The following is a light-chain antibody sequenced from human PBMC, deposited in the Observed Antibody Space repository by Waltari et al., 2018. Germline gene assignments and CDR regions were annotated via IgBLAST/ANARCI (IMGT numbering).Light chain of an antibody. J-gene: IGLJ1*01. CDR1: YSNVGNDN. CDR3: AAWDGSLSGYV. CDR2: NND. Sequence: QSVLTQPPSASATPGQRVTIPCSGSYSNVGNDNVYWYQQLPGTAPRLLIYNNDVRPSGVSDRFSGSKSGTSAFLAISGLRSEDEADYYCAAWDGSLSGYVFGIGTKVTVL. V-gene: IGLV1-47*01.